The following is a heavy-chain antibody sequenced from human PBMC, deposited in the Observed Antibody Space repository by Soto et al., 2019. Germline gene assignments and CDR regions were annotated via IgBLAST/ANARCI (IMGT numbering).Heavy chain of an antibody. CDR3: ARSSYGDYFGY. Sequence: GGSLRLSCAASGFTFSSYGMHWVRQAPGKGLEWVAVIWYDGSNKYYADSVKGRFTISRDNSKNTLYLQMNSLRAEDTAVYYCARSSYGDYFGYWGQGTLVTVSS. J-gene: IGHJ4*02. V-gene: IGHV3-33*01. D-gene: IGHD4-17*01. CDR2: IWYDGSNK. CDR1: GFTFSSYG.